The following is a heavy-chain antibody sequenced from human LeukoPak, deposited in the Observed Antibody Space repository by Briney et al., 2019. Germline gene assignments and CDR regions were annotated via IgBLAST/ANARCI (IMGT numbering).Heavy chain of an antibody. D-gene: IGHD7-27*01. J-gene: IGHJ4*02. Sequence: PSETLSLTCTVSGGSISSSSYYWGWIRQPPGKGLEWIGSIYYSGSTYYNPSLKSRVTISVDTSKNQFSLKLSSVTAADTAVYYCARDGDTHFDYWGQGTLVTVSS. CDR1: GGSISSSSYY. CDR2: IYYSGST. V-gene: IGHV4-39*07. CDR3: ARDGDTHFDY.